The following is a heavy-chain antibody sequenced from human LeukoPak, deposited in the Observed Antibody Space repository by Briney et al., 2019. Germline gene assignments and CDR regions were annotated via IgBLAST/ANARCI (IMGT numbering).Heavy chain of an antibody. CDR1: GYTFTSCG. V-gene: IGHV1-18*01. Sequence: ASVKVSCKASGYTFTSCGIGWVRQAPGQGLEWMGWISAYNGNTNYAQKLQGRVTMTTDTSTSTAYMELRSLRSDDTAVYYCAREAAVRFLEWLPLSSAKEDAFDIWGQGTMVTVSS. CDR3: AREAAVRFLEWLPLSSAKEDAFDI. D-gene: IGHD3-3*01. CDR2: ISAYNGNT. J-gene: IGHJ3*02.